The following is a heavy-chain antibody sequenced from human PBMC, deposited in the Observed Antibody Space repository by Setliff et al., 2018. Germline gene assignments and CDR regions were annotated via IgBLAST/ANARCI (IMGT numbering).Heavy chain of an antibody. V-gene: IGHV1-18*01. Sequence: ASVKVSCKASGYTFRQSIVSWVRQAPGQGLEWLGWIGVYSGNTYSAQRFQGRVSLITDESTNTAYLELRGLRSDDTAVYYCMRLVRFCSRTVCQRTSGDEAWGQGTLVTV. J-gene: IGHJ5*02. CDR2: IGVYSGNT. CDR1: GYTFRQSI. CDR3: MRLVRFCSRTVCQRTSGDEA. D-gene: IGHD3-3*01.